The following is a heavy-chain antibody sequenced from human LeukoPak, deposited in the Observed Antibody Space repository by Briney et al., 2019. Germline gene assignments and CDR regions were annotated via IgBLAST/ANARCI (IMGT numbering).Heavy chain of an antibody. Sequence: GGSVRLSCAVCGHPFSRYDKQWARQAPGRGLEWVSYISSSSNTMYCADSVKGRFTISRDNAKNSLYLQMNCLRDEDTAVYYCARAFDYWGQGTLVAVSS. CDR3: ARAFDY. CDR1: GHPFSRYD. CDR2: ISSSSNTM. V-gene: IGHV3-48*03. J-gene: IGHJ4*02.